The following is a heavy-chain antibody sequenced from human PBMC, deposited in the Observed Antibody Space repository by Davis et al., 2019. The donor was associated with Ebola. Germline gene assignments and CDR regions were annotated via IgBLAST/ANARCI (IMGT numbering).Heavy chain of an antibody. J-gene: IGHJ3*02. V-gene: IGHV3-23*01. CDR2: LGLSADT. CDR1: GFDFNDFA. CDR3: VRVSRNIATGWYRFDAFDI. Sequence: GESLKISCAASGFDFNDFAMHWVRRAPGKGLEWVSTLGLSADTYYADSVKGRFTISRDNSKNTLHLQMNSLRVEDTAIYYCVRVSRNIATGWYRFDAFDIWGQGTLVTVSS. D-gene: IGHD6-19*01.